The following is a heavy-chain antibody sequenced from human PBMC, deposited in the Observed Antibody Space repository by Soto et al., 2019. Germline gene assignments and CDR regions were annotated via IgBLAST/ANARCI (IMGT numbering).Heavy chain of an antibody. D-gene: IGHD3-22*01. Sequence: QVQLVQSGAEVKKPGASVKVSCKASGYTFTNYGISWVRQAPGQGLEWMGWISPYNGNTNYAQKLQGRVTMTTDTSTSTAYMELRGLRSDDTAVYYCARDLYYYESSSYYPFDYWGQGTLVAVSS. J-gene: IGHJ4*02. V-gene: IGHV1-18*01. CDR1: GYTFTNYG. CDR2: ISPYNGNT. CDR3: ARDLYYYESSSYYPFDY.